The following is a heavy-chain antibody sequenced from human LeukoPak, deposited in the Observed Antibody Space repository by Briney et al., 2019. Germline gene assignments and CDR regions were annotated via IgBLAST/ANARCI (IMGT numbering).Heavy chain of an antibody. CDR3: AREFLASRRNWVDP. CDR2: IYTTGVT. D-gene: IGHD6-6*01. V-gene: IGHV4-61*02. CDR1: GDSISHGTYY. J-gene: IGHJ5*02. Sequence: PSETLSLTCSVSGDSISHGTYYWSWIRQPAGQGLEWIGRIYTTGVTNYNPSLKTRVTISVDPSLNQFSLNLTSVTAAYTAVYYCAREFLASRRNWVDPWSQGTLVTVSS.